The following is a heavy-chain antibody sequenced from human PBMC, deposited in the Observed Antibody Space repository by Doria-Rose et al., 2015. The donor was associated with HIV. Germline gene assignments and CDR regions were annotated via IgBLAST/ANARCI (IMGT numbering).Heavy chain of an antibody. CDR3: ARGFSSGPFDY. V-gene: IGHV4-34*01. D-gene: IGHD3-22*01. CDR1: SGFY. J-gene: IGHJ4*02. Sequence: SGFYWSWIRQPPGKGLELIGEIDHFGNTNYNPSLKGRVTISMDTSKNQFSLNMTSVTTADTAVYYCARGFSSGPFDYWGQGNLVTVSS. CDR2: IDHFGNT.